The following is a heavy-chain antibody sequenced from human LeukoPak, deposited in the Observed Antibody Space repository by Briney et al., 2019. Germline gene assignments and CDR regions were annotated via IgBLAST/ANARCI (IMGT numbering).Heavy chain of an antibody. CDR1: GGSFSGYY. CDR3: ARGVYSYGYALGY. J-gene: IGHJ4*02. V-gene: IGHV4-34*01. CDR2: INHSGST. Sequence: SGTLSLTCAVYGGSFSGYYWSWIRQPPGKGLEWIGEINHSGSTNYNPSLKSRVTISVDTSKNQFSLKLSSVTAADTAVYYCARGVYSYGYALGYWGQGTLVTVSS. D-gene: IGHD5-18*01.